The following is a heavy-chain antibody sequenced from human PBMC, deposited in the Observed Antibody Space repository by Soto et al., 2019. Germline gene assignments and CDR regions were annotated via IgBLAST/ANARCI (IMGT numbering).Heavy chain of an antibody. CDR3: AKGLWNPSDIVATSMSGRGGVYFQH. J-gene: IGHJ1*01. Sequence: QVQLVESGGGVVQPGRSLRLSCAASGFTFSSYGMHWVRQAPGKGLEWVAVISYDGSNKYYADSVKGRFTISRDNSKNTLYLKRNSLRAGETAVYYCAKGLWNPSDIVATSMSGRGGVYFQHWGQGTLVTVSS. D-gene: IGHD5-12*01. V-gene: IGHV3-30*18. CDR1: GFTFSSYG. CDR2: ISYDGSNK.